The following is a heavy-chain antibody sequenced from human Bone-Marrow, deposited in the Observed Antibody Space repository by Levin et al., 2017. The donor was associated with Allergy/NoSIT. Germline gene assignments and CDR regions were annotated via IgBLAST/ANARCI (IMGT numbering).Heavy chain of an antibody. Sequence: SETLSLTCTVSGGSISSGDYYWSWIRQPPGKGLEWIGYIYHSGSTYYNPSLKSRVTLSVDTSKNQFSLKLSSVTAADTAVYYCARAQWLRSGWGYFDYWGQGTLVTVSS. V-gene: IGHV4-30-4*01. D-gene: IGHD5-12*01. CDR2: IYHSGST. CDR1: GGSISSGDYY. CDR3: ARAQWLRSGWGYFDY. J-gene: IGHJ4*02.